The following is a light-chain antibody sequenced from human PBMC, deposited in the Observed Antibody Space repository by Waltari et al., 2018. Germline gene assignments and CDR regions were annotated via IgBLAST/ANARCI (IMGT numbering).Light chain of an antibody. CDR3: GSYTSSSTEV. CDR1: GSDVGVFNY. J-gene: IGLJ3*02. V-gene: IGLV2-14*03. Sequence: QSALTQPASVSGSPGQSITISCTGTGSDVGVFNYVSWYQQHPGKAPQLIIYNVSKRPSGVSNRFSGSKSGNTASLTISGLQAEDEADYYCGSYTSSSTEVFGGGTKLTVL. CDR2: NVS.